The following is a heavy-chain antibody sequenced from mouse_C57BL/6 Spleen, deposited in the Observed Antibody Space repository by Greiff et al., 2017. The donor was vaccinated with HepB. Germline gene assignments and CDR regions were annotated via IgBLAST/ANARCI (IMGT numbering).Heavy chain of an antibody. CDR1: GFTFSDYG. D-gene: IGHD2-1*01. J-gene: IGHJ1*03. V-gene: IGHV5-17*01. CDR2: ISSGSSTI. Sequence: EVKLMESGGGLVKPGGSLKLSCAASGFTFSDYGMHWVRQAPEKGLEWVAYISSGSSTIYYADTVKGRFTISRDNAKNTLFLQMTSLRSEGTAMYYCARNLLWYFDVWGTGTTVTVSS. CDR3: ARNLLWYFDV.